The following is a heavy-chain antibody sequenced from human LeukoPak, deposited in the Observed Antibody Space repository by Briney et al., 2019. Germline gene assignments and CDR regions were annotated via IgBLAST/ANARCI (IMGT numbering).Heavy chain of an antibody. CDR1: GYTLTELS. Sequence: ASVKVSCKVSGYTLTELSMHWVRQAPGKGLEWMGGFDPEDGETIYAQKFQGRVTMTEDTSTDTAYVELSSLRSEDTAVYYCATDSHNLPPKLMVRGFMDVWGQGTTVTVSS. CDR2: FDPEDGET. D-gene: IGHD3-10*01. V-gene: IGHV1-24*01. J-gene: IGHJ6*02. CDR3: ATDSHNLPPKLMVRGFMDV.